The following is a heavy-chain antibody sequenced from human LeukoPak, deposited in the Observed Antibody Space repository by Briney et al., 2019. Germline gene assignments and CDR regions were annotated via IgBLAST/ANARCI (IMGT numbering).Heavy chain of an antibody. D-gene: IGHD6-6*01. V-gene: IGHV3-21*01. CDR3: ARIEYSSWAFDI. CDR1: GFTFSGYA. Sequence: GGSLRLSCAASGFTFSGYAMNWVRQAPGKGLEWVSSISSGGTYKYYADSVKGRFTISRDNAKNSLYLQMNSLRAEDTAVYYCARIEYSSWAFDIWGQGTMVTVSS. CDR2: ISSGGTYK. J-gene: IGHJ3*02.